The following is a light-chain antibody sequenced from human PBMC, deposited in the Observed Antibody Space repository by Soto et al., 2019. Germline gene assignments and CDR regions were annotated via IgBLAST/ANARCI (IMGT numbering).Light chain of an antibody. V-gene: IGLV2-14*03. J-gene: IGLJ1*01. Sequence: QSALTQPASVSGSPGQSITISCTGTSSDIGAYNYVSWYQQHPGKAPKLIIYDVTNRPAGISSRFSASKSGNTASLTISVLQAEDEADYYCWSYKSSSTLYVFGTGTKLTVL. CDR2: DVT. CDR1: SSDIGAYNY. CDR3: WSYKSSSTLYV.